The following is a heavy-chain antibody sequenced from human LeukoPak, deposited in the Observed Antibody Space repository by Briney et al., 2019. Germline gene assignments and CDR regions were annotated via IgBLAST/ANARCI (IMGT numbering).Heavy chain of an antibody. CDR2: IYYSGTT. CDR1: GGSISSYY. V-gene: IGHV4-59*12. J-gene: IGHJ6*03. CDR3: ARVKYDNTGYLDHYYMDV. Sequence: SETLSLTCTVSGGSISSYYWSWIRQPPGKGLEWIGYIYYSGTTYSNPSLKSRLTMSIDTSLNQFSLNLNSVTAADTAVYYCARVKYDNTGYLDHYYMDVWGNGTTVTVSS. D-gene: IGHD3-22*01.